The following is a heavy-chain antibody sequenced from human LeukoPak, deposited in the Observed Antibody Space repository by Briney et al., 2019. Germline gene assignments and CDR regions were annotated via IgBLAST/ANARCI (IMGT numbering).Heavy chain of an antibody. J-gene: IGHJ3*02. V-gene: IGHV3-23*01. D-gene: IGHD3-9*01. CDR2: ISGSGGST. CDR3: AKDRDDILTGYVFAFDI. CDR1: GFTFSSYS. Sequence: GGSLRLSCAASGFTFSSYSMNWVRQAPGKGLEWVSAISGSGGSTYYADSVKGRFTISRDNSKNTLYLQMNSLRAEDTAVYYCAKDRDDILTGYVFAFDIWGQGTMVTVSS.